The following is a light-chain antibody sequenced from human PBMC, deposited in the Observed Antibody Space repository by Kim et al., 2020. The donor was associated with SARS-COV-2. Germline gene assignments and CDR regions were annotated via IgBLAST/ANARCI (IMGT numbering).Light chain of an antibody. Sequence: DIQMTQSPSSLSASVGDRVTITCQASHDISNHLNWYQQKPGKAPKLLIYDAYSLEAGVPSRFSGSASGTGFTLTISGLQPEDFATYYCQQYGSLVTFGGGTKVDIK. CDR1: HDISNH. J-gene: IGKJ4*01. CDR3: QQYGSLVT. V-gene: IGKV1-33*01. CDR2: DAY.